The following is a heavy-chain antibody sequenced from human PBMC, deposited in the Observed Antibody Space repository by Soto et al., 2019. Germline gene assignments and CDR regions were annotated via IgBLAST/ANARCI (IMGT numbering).Heavy chain of an antibody. Sequence: QAQLQESGPGLVKPSETLSLMCTVSGGSISSNYWSWIRQPPGKGLEYIGYIYYSGSTNYNPSLKSRVTISVDTSKNQFSLKLSSVTAADTAVYYCARGGGSPDYWGQGTLVTVSS. CDR1: GGSISSNY. J-gene: IGHJ4*02. D-gene: IGHD3-10*01. CDR3: ARGGGSPDY. CDR2: IYYSGST. V-gene: IGHV4-59*01.